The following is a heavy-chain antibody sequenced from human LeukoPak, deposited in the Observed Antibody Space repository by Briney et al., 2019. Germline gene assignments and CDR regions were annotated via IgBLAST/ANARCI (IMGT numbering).Heavy chain of an antibody. Sequence: SQTLSLTCAISGDSVSNNNYAWNWIRQCPSRGLEWLGRTYYRSQWYNDYARSVMSRISVDPDTSKNQFSLHLSSVTPDDTAIYYCAGGYAFDVWGQGTMVTVSS. CDR3: AGGYAFDV. V-gene: IGHV6-1*01. J-gene: IGHJ3*01. CDR2: TYYRSQWYN. CDR1: GDSVSNNNYA.